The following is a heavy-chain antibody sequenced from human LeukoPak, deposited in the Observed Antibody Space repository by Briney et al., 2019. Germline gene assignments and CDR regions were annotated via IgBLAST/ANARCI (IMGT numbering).Heavy chain of an antibody. J-gene: IGHJ6*03. CDR3: TLESIVLYYYYMDV. CDR1: GFTFSNAW. CDR2: IKSKSDGGTT. Sequence: PGGSLRLSCAASGFTFSNAWMSWVRQAPGKGLEWVGRIKSKSDGGTTDYGAPVKGRFTISRDDSKNTLYLQMNSLKTEDTAVYYCTLESIVLYYYYMDVWGKGTTVTVSS. D-gene: IGHD2-15*01. V-gene: IGHV3-15*01.